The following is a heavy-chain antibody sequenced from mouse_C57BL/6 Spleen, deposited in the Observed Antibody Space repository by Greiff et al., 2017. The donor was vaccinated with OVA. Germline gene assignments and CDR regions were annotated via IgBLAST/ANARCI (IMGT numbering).Heavy chain of an antibody. CDR3: TGGYGNYVDY. Sequence: EVKLMESGGGLVQPGGSMKLSCVASGFTFSNYWMNWVRQSPEKGLEWVAQIRLKSDNYATHYAESVKGRFTISRDDSKSSVYLQMNNLRAEDTAIYYCTGGYGNYVDYWGQGTTLTVSS. CDR2: IRLKSDNYAT. V-gene: IGHV6-3*01. J-gene: IGHJ2*01. CDR1: GFTFSNYW. D-gene: IGHD2-10*02.